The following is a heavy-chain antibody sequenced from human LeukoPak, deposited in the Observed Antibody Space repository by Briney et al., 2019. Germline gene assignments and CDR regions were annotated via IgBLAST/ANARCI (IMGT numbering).Heavy chain of an antibody. CDR3: AREAYCSGGSCYSGYFDS. CDR1: RGAIGSFY. J-gene: IGHJ4*02. CDR2: ISYSGIT. V-gene: IGHV4-59*08. Sequence: PSETLSLTCTVSRGAIGSFYWSWVRQSPGKGLEWIGYISYSGITNYNPSLKSRVTISLDTSRKQFSLKLTSVTAADAAVYYCAREAYCSGGSCYSGYFDSWGQGTLVTVSS. D-gene: IGHD2-15*01.